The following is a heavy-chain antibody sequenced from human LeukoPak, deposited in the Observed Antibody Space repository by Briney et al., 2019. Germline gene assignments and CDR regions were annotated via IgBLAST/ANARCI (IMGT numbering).Heavy chain of an antibody. J-gene: IGHJ4*02. CDR3: ARALQQWLVTVDY. CDR1: GFTFSSYA. D-gene: IGHD6-19*01. CDR2: ISYDGSNK. Sequence: GGSLRLSCAASGFTFSSYAMHWVRQAPGKGLEWVAVISYDGSNKYYADSVKGRFTISRDNSKNTLYLQMNSLRAEDTAVYYCARALQQWLVTVDYWGQGTLATASS. V-gene: IGHV3-30-3*01.